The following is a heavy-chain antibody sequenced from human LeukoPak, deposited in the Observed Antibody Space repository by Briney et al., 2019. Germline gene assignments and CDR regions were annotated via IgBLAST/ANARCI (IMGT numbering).Heavy chain of an antibody. V-gene: IGHV3-23*01. Sequence: SGGSLRLSCAASGFTFSSYAMSWVRQAPGKRLEWVSAISGSGGSTYYADSVKGRFTISRDNSKNTLYLQMNSLRAEDTAVYYCARVPSHDYGEWGQGTLVTVSS. CDR2: ISGSGGST. D-gene: IGHD4-17*01. J-gene: IGHJ4*02. CDR1: GFTFSSYA. CDR3: ARVPSHDYGE.